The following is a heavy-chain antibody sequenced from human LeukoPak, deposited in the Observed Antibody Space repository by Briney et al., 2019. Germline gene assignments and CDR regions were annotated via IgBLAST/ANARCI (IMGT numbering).Heavy chain of an antibody. CDR3: ARAIEATRRSTGTCNYFDY. D-gene: IGHD5-12*01. CDR1: GFAFNTYA. V-gene: IGHV3-33*01. Sequence: GGSLRLSCAASGFAFNTYAMHWVRQAPGQGLEWVALIWHDGSHKFYSNSVRGQFTISRDNSKNTVSLQMNNLRPEDTAVYYCARAIEATRRSTGTCNYFDYWGQGTLVTVSS. CDR2: IWHDGSHK. J-gene: IGHJ4*02.